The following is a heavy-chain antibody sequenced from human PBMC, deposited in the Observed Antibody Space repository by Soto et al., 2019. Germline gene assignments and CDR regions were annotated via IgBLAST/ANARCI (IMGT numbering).Heavy chain of an antibody. CDR3: ARDPGGYYDSSGFAWFDP. V-gene: IGHV1-69*13. J-gene: IGHJ5*02. D-gene: IGHD3-22*01. CDR1: GGTFSSYA. Sequence: GASVKVSCKASGGTFSSYAISWVLQAPGQGLEWMGGIIPIFGTANYAQKFQGRVTITADESTSTAYMELSSLRSEDTAVYYCARDPGGYYDSSGFAWFDPWGQGTLVTVSS. CDR2: IIPIFGTA.